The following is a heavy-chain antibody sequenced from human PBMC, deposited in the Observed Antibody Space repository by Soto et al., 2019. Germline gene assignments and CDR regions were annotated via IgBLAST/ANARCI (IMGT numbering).Heavy chain of an antibody. J-gene: IGHJ4*02. CDR1: GGSISSGGYY. CDR2: IYYSGST. D-gene: IGHD5-12*01. CDR3: AREIGGYDSTKGAIEY. Sequence: PSETLSLTCTVSGGSISSGGYYWSWIRQHPGKGLEWIGYIYYSGSTYYNPSLKSRVTISVDTSKNQFSLKLSSVTAADTAAYYCAREIGGYDSTKGAIEYWGQGTLVTVSS. V-gene: IGHV4-31*03.